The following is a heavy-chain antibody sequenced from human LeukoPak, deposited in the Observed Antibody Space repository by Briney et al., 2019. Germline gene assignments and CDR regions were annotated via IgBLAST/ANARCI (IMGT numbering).Heavy chain of an antibody. CDR1: GGSISSGSYY. D-gene: IGHD1-14*01. CDR2: IYTSGST. CDR3: ARLNHAAYNWFDP. Sequence: SQTLSLTCTVSGGSISSGSYYWSWIRQPAGKGLEWIGRIYTSGSTNYNPSLKSRVTISVDTSKNQFSLKLSSVTAADTAVYYCARLNHAAYNWFDPWGQGTLVTVSS. J-gene: IGHJ5*02. V-gene: IGHV4-61*02.